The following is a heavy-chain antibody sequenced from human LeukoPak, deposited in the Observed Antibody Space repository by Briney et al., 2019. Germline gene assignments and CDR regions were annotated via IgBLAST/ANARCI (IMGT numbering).Heavy chain of an antibody. J-gene: IGHJ4*02. CDR3: ARGGCSSTSCYSADFDY. V-gene: IGHV4-34*01. Sequence: PSETLSLTCAVYGGSFSGYYWSWIRQPPGKGLEWIGEINHSGSTNYNPSLKSRVTISVDTSKNQFSLKLCSVTAADTAVYYCARGGCSSTSCYSADFDYWGQGTLVTVSS. D-gene: IGHD2-2*01. CDR1: GGSFSGYY. CDR2: INHSGST.